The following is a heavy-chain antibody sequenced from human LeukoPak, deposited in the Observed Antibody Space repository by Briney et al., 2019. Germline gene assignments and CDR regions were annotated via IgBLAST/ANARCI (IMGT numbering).Heavy chain of an antibody. J-gene: IGHJ6*02. Sequence: PSETLSLTCTVSGGSISTYYWGWIRQPPGKGLEWIGYIYYRGTTDYNPSLKSRVIITLDTSKNQFSLKLNSVTAADTAVYYCARSYDSRGYYYYGMDVWGQGTTVTVSS. CDR2: IYYRGTT. CDR3: ARSYDSRGYYYYGMDV. CDR1: GGSISTYY. D-gene: IGHD3-22*01. V-gene: IGHV4-59*01.